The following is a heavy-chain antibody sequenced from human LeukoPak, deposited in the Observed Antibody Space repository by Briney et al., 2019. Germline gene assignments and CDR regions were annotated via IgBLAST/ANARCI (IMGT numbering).Heavy chain of an antibody. V-gene: IGHV5-51*01. CDR2: FYPGDSDT. J-gene: IGHJ5*01. CDR1: GYYFPTYW. CDR3: VRAYSGYDNNWFDS. Sequence: GESLKISCKGSGYYFPTYWIGWVRQMPGKGLEWMGIFYPGDSDTRYSPSFQGQVTISADKYITTAYLQWSSLKASDTAMYYCVRAYSGYDNNWFDSWGQGTLVTVSS. D-gene: IGHD5-12*01.